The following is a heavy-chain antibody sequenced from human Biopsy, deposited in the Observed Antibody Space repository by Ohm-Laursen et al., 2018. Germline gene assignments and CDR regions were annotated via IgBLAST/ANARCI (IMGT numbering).Heavy chain of an antibody. V-gene: IGHV4-59*01. D-gene: IGHD3-16*01. J-gene: IGHJ4*02. CDR1: RDSISNYY. Sequence: SQTLSLTCTVSRDSISNYYWTWIRQSPGQGLEWIGSIYYTGSTNYNPSVKSRVTISVDTSKNQFSLKLNSVTAADTAVYFCARDSRGGHLNTTLITGKNLDFWGQGILVTVSS. CDR2: IYYTGST. CDR3: ARDSRGGHLNTTLITGKNLDF.